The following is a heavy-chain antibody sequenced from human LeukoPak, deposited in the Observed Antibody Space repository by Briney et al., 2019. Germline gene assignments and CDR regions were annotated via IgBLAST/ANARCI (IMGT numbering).Heavy chain of an antibody. CDR1: GFTFSSYG. CDR2: IRYDGSNK. CDR3: AKARTLPYYFDY. J-gene: IGHJ4*02. Sequence: GSLRPSCAGSGFTFSSYGMHWVRQAPGKGLGWVAFIRYDGSNKYYADSVKGRFTISRDNSKNTLYLQMNSLRAEDTAVYYCAKARTLPYYFDYWGQGTLVTVSS. V-gene: IGHV3-30*02. D-gene: IGHD1-14*01.